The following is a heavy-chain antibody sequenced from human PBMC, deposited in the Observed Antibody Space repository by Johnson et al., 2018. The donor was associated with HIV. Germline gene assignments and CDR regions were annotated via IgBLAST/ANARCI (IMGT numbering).Heavy chain of an antibody. CDR2: IWYDGSNK. J-gene: IGHJ3*02. CDR1: GFTFSSYG. V-gene: IGHV3-30*19. Sequence: QMLLVESGGGVVQPGRSLRLSCAASGFTFSSYGMHWVRQAPGKGLEWVAVIWYDGSNKYYADSVKGRFTISRDNSKNTLYLQMNSLRAEDTAVYYCARDRYYYGSGSRDAFDIWGQGTMVTVSS. D-gene: IGHD3-10*01. CDR3: ARDRYYYGSGSRDAFDI.